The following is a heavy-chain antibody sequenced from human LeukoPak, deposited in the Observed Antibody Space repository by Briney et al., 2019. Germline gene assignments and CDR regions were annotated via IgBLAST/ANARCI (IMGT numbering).Heavy chain of an antibody. D-gene: IGHD3-16*01. V-gene: IGHV3-23*01. CDR1: GFTFSGYA. Sequence: GGSLRLSCAASGFTFSGYAMSWVRQAPEKGLEWVSAISGSGDSTYYADSVKGRFTISRDNAKNSLYLEMNSLRVEDTAVYYCAKDSYDVGYYFDYWGQGTLVTVSS. CDR3: AKDSYDVGYYFDY. CDR2: ISGSGDST. J-gene: IGHJ4*02.